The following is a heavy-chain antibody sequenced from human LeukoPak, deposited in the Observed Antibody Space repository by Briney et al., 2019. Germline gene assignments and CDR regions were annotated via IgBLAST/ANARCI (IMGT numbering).Heavy chain of an antibody. V-gene: IGHV4-59*08. CDR3: ATPADYYGSGTFDH. CDR1: GGSISTYY. D-gene: IGHD3-10*01. Sequence: SETLSLTCTVSGGSISTYYWSWIRQPPGKGLEWIGYIYYSGSTNYNPSLKSRVTISVDTSKNQFSLKLSSVTAADTAVYYCATPADYYGSGTFDHWGQGTLVTVSS. J-gene: IGHJ4*02. CDR2: IYYSGST.